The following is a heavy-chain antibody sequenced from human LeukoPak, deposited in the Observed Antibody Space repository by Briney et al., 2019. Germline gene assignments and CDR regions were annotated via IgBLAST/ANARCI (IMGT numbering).Heavy chain of an antibody. V-gene: IGHV4-39*07. CDR1: GGSISTSNYY. CDR2: IFYSGST. D-gene: IGHD3-22*01. CDR3: ARGPYSYDSSGAFDI. J-gene: IGHJ3*02. Sequence: SETLSLTCTVSGGSISTSNYYWGWIRQPPGKGLEWLGNIFYSGSTYYSPSLRSRVTISLDTSRNQFSLKLNSVTAADTAVYFCARGPYSYDSSGAFDIWGQGTMVTVSS.